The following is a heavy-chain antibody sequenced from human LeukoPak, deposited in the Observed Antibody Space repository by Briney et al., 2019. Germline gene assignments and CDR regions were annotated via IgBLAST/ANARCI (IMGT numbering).Heavy chain of an antibody. CDR3: ARGDCSSPSCYLSDWFDP. Sequence: PSETLSLTCAVYGGSFTNYYWSWIRQPPGKGREWIGVINHSGSTNYNSSLESRVTISIDTSKNQISLKLSSVTAADTALYYCARGDCSSPSCYLSDWFDPWGQGTLVTVSS. D-gene: IGHD2-2*01. CDR2: INHSGST. J-gene: IGHJ5*02. CDR1: GGSFTNYY. V-gene: IGHV4-34*01.